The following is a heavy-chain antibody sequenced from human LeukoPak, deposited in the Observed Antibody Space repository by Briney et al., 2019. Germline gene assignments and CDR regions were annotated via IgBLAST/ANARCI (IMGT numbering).Heavy chain of an antibody. J-gene: IGHJ4*02. D-gene: IGHD5-18*01. CDR3: ARDLRGYNYGYLSDY. Sequence: ASVKVSCKASGYTFTDYYIHWVRQAPGQGLEWMAWINPNSGGTNSAQKFQGRVTMTSDTSISTAYMELSSLRSDDTAVYYCARDLRGYNYGYLSDYWGQGTLVTVS. CDR1: GYTFTDYY. V-gene: IGHV1-2*02. CDR2: INPNSGGT.